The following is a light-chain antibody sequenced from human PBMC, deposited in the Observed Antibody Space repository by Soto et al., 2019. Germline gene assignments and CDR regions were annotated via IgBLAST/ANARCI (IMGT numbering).Light chain of an antibody. Sequence: QLVLTQPPSVSGAPGQRVTISCTGSRSNIGAGYDVHWYQQLPGTAPKLLIYGTNNRPSGVPDRFSGSKSGMSASLAITGLQAADEANYHCQSYDNSLSGSRVFGGGTKLTVL. V-gene: IGLV1-40*01. CDR1: RSNIGAGYD. CDR2: GTN. CDR3: QSYDNSLSGSRV. J-gene: IGLJ3*02.